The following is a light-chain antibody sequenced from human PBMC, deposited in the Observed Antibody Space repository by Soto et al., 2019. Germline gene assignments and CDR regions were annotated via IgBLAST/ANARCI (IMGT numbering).Light chain of an antibody. CDR1: QAINSR. CDR3: LQVKSFHRT. V-gene: IGKV1-12*01. CDR2: AAS. J-gene: IGKJ1*01. Sequence: DIQMTQSPSSVSASVGDTVTITCRASQAINSRLAWFQQKPGRAPKYLIQAASILQSGFPSRFAGSGSGTDFTLTINTLQPEDFEPYYCLQVKSFHRTLRQGTKV.